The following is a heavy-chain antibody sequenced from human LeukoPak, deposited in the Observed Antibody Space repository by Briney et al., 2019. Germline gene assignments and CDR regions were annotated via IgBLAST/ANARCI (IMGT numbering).Heavy chain of an antibody. V-gene: IGHV4-34*01. D-gene: IGHD4-23*01. CDR3: ARGFPGGA. J-gene: IGHJ5*02. Sequence: SETLSLTCAVYGGSFSGYYWSWIRQPPGKGLEWIGEIDHSGSTNYNPSLKSRVTISVDTSKNQFSLKLSSVTAADTAVYYCARGFPGGAWGQGTLVTVSS. CDR2: IDHSGST. CDR1: GGSFSGYY.